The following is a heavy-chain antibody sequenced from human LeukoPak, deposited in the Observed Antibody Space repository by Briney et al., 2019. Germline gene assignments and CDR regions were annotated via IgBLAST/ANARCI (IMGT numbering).Heavy chain of an antibody. Sequence: SVKVSCKASGYTFTSYGISWVRQAPGQGLEWMGGIIPIFGTANYAQKFQGRVTITADESTSTAYMELSSLRSEDTAVYYCARGEGHYYDSSGSSFDYWGQGTLVTVSS. D-gene: IGHD3-22*01. J-gene: IGHJ4*02. CDR1: GYTFTSYG. CDR2: IIPIFGTA. CDR3: ARGEGHYYDSSGSSFDY. V-gene: IGHV1-69*13.